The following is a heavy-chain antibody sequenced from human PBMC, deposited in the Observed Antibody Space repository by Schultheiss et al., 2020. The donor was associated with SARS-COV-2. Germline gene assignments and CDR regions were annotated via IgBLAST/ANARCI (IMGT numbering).Heavy chain of an antibody. CDR3: AKRSSSWLNYYYYYMDV. CDR2: ISGSGGST. J-gene: IGHJ6*03. D-gene: IGHD6-13*01. CDR1: GFTFSSYA. V-gene: IGHV3-23*01. Sequence: GGSLRLSCAASGFTFSSYAMSWVRQAPGKGLEWVSAISGSGGSTYYADSVKGRFTISRDNSKKTLFLQMNSLRAEDTAVYYCAKRSSSWLNYYYYYMDVWGKGTTVTVSS.